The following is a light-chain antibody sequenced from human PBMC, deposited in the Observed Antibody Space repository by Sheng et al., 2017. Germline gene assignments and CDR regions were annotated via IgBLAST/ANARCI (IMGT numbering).Light chain of an antibody. V-gene: IGKV1-27*01. Sequence: DIQMTQSPSSLSASLGDRVTITCRASQGIGTSLAWYQQKPGKVPKLLIFGASTLHSGVPSRFSGSGSGTDFTLTVSSLQPEDVATYYCQKYNSAPWTFGQGTKVEIK. J-gene: IGKJ1*01. CDR2: GAS. CDR1: QGIGTS. CDR3: QKYNSAPWT.